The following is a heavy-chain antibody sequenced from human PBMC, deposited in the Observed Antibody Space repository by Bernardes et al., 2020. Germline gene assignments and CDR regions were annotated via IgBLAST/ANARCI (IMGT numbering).Heavy chain of an antibody. J-gene: IGHJ5*02. CDR2: INHSGST. Sequence: LSLTCAVYGGSFSGYYWSWIRQPPGKGLEWIGEINHSGSTNYNPSLKSRVTISVDTSKNQFSLKLSSVTAADTAVYYCARGGGLNWFDPWGQGTLVTVSS. D-gene: IGHD3-16*01. CDR3: ARGGGLNWFDP. CDR1: GGSFSGYY. V-gene: IGHV4-34*01.